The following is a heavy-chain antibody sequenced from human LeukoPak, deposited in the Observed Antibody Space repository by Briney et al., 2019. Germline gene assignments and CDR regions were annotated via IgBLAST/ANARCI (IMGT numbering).Heavy chain of an antibody. D-gene: IGHD3-3*01. V-gene: IGHV1-8*03. Sequence: ASVKVSCKASGYTFTSYDINWGRQATGQGLEWMGGMNPNIGNTGYAQKFQGRVTITRNTSISTAYMELSSLRSEDTAVYYCARGGYDFWSGYSRFGALYYMDVWGKGTTVTVSS. CDR3: ARGGYDFWSGYSRFGALYYMDV. J-gene: IGHJ6*03. CDR2: MNPNIGNT. CDR1: GYTFTSYD.